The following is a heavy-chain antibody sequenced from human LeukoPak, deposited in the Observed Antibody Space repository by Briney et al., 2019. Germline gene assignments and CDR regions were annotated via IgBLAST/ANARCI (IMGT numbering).Heavy chain of an antibody. CDR2: IKQDGSEK. J-gene: IGHJ6*03. D-gene: IGHD6-13*01. CDR1: GFTFSSYW. Sequence: SGGSLRLSCAASGFTFSSYWMSWVRQAPGKGLEWVANIKQDGSEKYYVDSVKGRFTISRDNAKNSLYLQMNSLRAEDTAVYYCARDQGSSWYYYYYYMDVWGKGTTVTVSS. V-gene: IGHV3-7*01. CDR3: ARDQGSSWYYYYYYMDV.